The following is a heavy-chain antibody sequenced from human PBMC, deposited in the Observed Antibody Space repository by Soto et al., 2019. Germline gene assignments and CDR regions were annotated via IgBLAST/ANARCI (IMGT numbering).Heavy chain of an antibody. Sequence: SETLSLTCAVYGGSFSGYYWTWIRQPPGTGLEWIGEINHSGSTNYNPSLKSRVTISVDTSKNQFSLKLTYVTAADTAMYYCARPKTIGAAAGKGWFDPWGQGTLVTVSS. CDR1: GGSFSGYY. D-gene: IGHD6-13*01. CDR2: INHSGST. J-gene: IGHJ5*02. V-gene: IGHV4-34*01. CDR3: ARPKTIGAAAGKGWFDP.